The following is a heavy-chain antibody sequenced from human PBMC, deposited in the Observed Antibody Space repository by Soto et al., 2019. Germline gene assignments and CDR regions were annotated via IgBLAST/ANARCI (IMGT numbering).Heavy chain of an antibody. CDR3: AKGFGQGYSSGGAFDI. J-gene: IGHJ3*02. V-gene: IGHV3-23*01. D-gene: IGHD6-19*01. CDR2: ISGSGGST. Sequence: EVQLLESGGGLVQPGGSLRLSCAASGFTFSSYAMSWVCEAPGKGLEWVSAISGSGGSTYYADSVKGRFTISRDNSKNTLYLQMNSLRAEDTAVYYCAKGFGQGYSSGGAFDIWGQGTMVTVSS. CDR1: GFTFSSYA.